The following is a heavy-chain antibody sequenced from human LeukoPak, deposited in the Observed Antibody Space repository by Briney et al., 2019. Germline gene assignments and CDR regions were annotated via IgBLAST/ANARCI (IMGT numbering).Heavy chain of an antibody. CDR3: AKAPARGTSTFDY. CDR1: GFTFSSYA. CDR2: ITGSGGRT. Sequence: GGSLRLTCAASGFTFSSYAMSWVCQAPGKGLEGVSSITGSGGRTYYADSVKGRFTISRDDSKNMLYLQMNSLRAEDTAVYYCAKAPARGTSTFDYWGQGTLVTVSS. J-gene: IGHJ4*02. V-gene: IGHV3-23*01. D-gene: IGHD1-26*01.